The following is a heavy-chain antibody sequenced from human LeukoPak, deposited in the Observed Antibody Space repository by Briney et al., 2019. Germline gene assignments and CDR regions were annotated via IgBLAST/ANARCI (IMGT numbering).Heavy chain of an antibody. Sequence: GSSVKVSCKASGGTFSSYAISWVRQAPGQGLEWMGGIIPIFGTANYAQKFQGRVTITTDESTSTAYMELSSLRSEDTAVYYCARGDFWSGYYRNFDYWGQGTLVTVSS. J-gene: IGHJ4*02. CDR2: IIPIFGTA. V-gene: IGHV1-69*05. CDR1: GGTFSSYA. CDR3: ARGDFWSGYYRNFDY. D-gene: IGHD3-3*01.